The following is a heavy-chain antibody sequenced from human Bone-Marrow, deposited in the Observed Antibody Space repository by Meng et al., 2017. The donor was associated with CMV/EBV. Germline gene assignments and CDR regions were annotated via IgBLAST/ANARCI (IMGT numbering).Heavy chain of an antibody. CDR1: GYTCTGYY. CDR3: ARGEVTYYYDSRYFSH. V-gene: IGHV1-2*02. Sequence: ASVKVYCKASGYTCTGYYMHWVRQAPGQGLEWMGWINPNSGGTNYAQKFQGRVTMTRDTSISTAYMELSRLRSDDTAVYYCARGEVTYYYDSRYFSHWGQGTLVTVSS. D-gene: IGHD3-22*01. CDR2: INPNSGGT. J-gene: IGHJ4*02.